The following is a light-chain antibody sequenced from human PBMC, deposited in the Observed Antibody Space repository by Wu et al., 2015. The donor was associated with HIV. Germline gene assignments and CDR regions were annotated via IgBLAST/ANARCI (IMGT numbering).Light chain of an antibody. V-gene: IGKV3-11*01. Sequence: IVLTQSPGTLSLSPGERATLSCRASQSISSYLAWYQQKPGQAPRLLIYDASNRATGIPARFSGSGSGTDFTLTISSLEPEDFAVYYCQQRSNWPRTFGQGPRWKSN. CDR3: QQRSNWPRT. J-gene: IGKJ1*01. CDR1: QSISSY. CDR2: DAS.